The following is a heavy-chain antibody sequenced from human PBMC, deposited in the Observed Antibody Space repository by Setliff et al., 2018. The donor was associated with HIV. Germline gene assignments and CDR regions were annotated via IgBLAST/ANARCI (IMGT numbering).Heavy chain of an antibody. J-gene: IGHJ3*02. CDR1: GDSISSDFY. D-gene: IGHD2-21*02. CDR3: PRGQGCGGGCHYAFEM. CDR2: IYHSGNT. V-gene: IGHV4-38-2*02. Sequence: PSETLSLTCTVSGDSISSDFYWGWIRQPPGKGLEWIGSIYHSGNTYYMPSLQSRVTISVDMSKNQFSLNLNSVTAADTAVYYCPRGQGCGGGCHYAFEMWGQGTMVTVSS.